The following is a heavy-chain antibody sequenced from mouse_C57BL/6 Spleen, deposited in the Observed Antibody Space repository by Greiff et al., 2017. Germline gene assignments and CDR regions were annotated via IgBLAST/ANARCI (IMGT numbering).Heavy chain of an antibody. J-gene: IGHJ2*01. V-gene: IGHV1-5*01. D-gene: IGHD1-1*01. Sequence: VHVKQSGTVLARPGASVKMSCKTSGYTFTSYWMHWVKQRPGQGLEWIGAIYPGNSDTSYNQKFKGKAKLTAVTSASTAYMELSSLTNEDSAVYYCTRSLITTVPFDYWGQGTTRTVSS. CDR2: IYPGNSDT. CDR1: GYTFTSYW. CDR3: TRSLITTVPFDY.